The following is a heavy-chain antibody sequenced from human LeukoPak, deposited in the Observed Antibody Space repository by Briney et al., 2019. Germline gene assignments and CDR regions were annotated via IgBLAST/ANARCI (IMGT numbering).Heavy chain of an antibody. J-gene: IGHJ4*02. D-gene: IGHD1/OR15-1a*01. CDR1: GASLSGYF. Sequence: PSETLSLTCTVSGASLSGYFWNWIRQPPGMGLEWIGYISSSGNTNYNPSLKSRVTISVDTSKNQFSLKLSSVTAADTAVNYCARLVGNNYGPVDYWGQGTLVTVSS. CDR3: ARLVGNNYGPVDY. CDR2: ISSSGNT. V-gene: IGHV4-59*08.